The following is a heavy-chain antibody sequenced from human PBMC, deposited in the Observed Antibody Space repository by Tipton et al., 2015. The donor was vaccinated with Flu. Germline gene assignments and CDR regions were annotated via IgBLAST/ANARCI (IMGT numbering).Heavy chain of an antibody. CDR3: ARLTYYYGSGTSDS. Sequence: LRLSCAVTGYSINSGYFWGWIRQPQGKGLEWIGSLSHSGRTYYNPSLKSRVTISADTWKTQFSLKLSSVTAADTAVYYCARLTYYYGSGTSDSWGQGTLVTVSS. V-gene: IGHV4-38-2*01. CDR1: GYSINSGYF. D-gene: IGHD3-10*01. J-gene: IGHJ4*02. CDR2: LSHSGRT.